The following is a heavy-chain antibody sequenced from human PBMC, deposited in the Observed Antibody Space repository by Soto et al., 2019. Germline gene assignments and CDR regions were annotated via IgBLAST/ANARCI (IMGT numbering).Heavy chain of an antibody. J-gene: IGHJ4*02. CDR2: INSDGSST. CDR3: VRTSLVVAAATREDY. Sequence: EVQLVESGGGLVQPGGSLRLSCAASGFTVSSYWMHWVRQAPGKGLVWVSRINSDGSSTSYADSVKGRFTISRDNAKTTLYLQMNSLRAEDTAVYYCVRTSLVVAAATREDYWGQGTLVTVSS. D-gene: IGHD2-15*01. CDR1: GFTVSSYW. V-gene: IGHV3-74*01.